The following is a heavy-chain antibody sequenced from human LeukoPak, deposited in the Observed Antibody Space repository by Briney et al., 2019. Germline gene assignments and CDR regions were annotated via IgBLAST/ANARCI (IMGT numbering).Heavy chain of an antibody. Sequence: SETLSLTCTVSGGSISSYYWSWIRQPPGKGLEWIGYIYTSGSTNYNPSLKSRVTISVDTSKNQFSLKLSSVTAADTAVYYCARLVGNYFDYWGQGTLVTVSS. D-gene: IGHD2-15*01. J-gene: IGHJ4*02. V-gene: IGHV4-4*09. CDR1: GGSISSYY. CDR3: ARLVGNYFDY. CDR2: IYTSGST.